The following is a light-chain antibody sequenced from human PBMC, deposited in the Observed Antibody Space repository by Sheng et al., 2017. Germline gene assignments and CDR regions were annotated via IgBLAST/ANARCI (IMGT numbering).Light chain of an antibody. CDR2: SAS. CDR3: LQHNSYPLS. CDR1: QGIRNY. J-gene: IGKJ4*01. V-gene: IGKV1-17*03. Sequence: DVQMTQSPSSLPASVVDRITITCRASQGIRNYLAWFQQKPGKAPKRLIYSASRLQDGVPSRISGSGSGRQFYLTINSLQAEDSATYYCLQHNSYPLSFGGGTRVEIK.